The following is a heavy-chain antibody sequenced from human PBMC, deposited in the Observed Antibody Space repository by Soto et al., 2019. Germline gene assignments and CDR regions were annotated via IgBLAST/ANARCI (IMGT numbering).Heavy chain of an antibody. J-gene: IGHJ6*03. CDR3: AREMPYSNYYYYYMDV. CDR1: GGSISSYY. V-gene: IGHV4-59*01. Sequence: SETLSLTCTVSGGSISSYYWSWIRQPPGKGLEWIGYIYYSGSTNYNPSLKSRVTISVDTSKNQFSLKLSSVTAADTAVYYCAREMPYSNYYYYYMDVWGKGTTVTVSS. CDR2: IYYSGST. D-gene: IGHD4-4*01.